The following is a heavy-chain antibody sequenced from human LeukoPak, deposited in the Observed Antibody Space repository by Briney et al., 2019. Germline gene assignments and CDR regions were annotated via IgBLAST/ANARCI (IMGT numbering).Heavy chain of an antibody. V-gene: IGHV4-39*01. CDR2: IYYSGST. CDR3: VGRGASSSWYQVVDY. D-gene: IGHD6-13*01. CDR1: GGSISSSSYY. Sequence: SETLSLTCTVSGGSISSSSYYWGWIRQPPGKGLEWIGSIYYSGSTYYNPPLKSRVTISVDTSKNQFSLKLSSVTAADTAVYYCVGRGASSSWYQVVDYWGQGTLVTVSS. J-gene: IGHJ4*02.